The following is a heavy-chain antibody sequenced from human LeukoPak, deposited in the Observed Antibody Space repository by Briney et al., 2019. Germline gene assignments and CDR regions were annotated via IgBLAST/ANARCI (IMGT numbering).Heavy chain of an antibody. CDR1: AFTVSSEW. CDR3: ARARSYSEGDDY. V-gene: IGHV3-7*04. D-gene: IGHD1-26*01. Sequence: HTGGSLRLSCAPSAFTVSSEWTRSARHPPGGWSEWATKIKQDGREKYYVDSVKGRFSISRENRNNSLYQQMNRLRAEDTAVYYCARARSYSEGDDYWGQGTLVTVSS. J-gene: IGHJ4*02. CDR2: IKQDGREK.